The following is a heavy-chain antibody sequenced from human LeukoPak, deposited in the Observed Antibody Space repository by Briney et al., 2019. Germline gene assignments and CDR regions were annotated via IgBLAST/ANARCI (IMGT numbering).Heavy chain of an antibody. V-gene: IGHV4-61*09. D-gene: IGHD3-10*02. CDR2: IYRSGST. Sequence: SETLSLTCTVSGGSISSGSYYWSWIRQPAGKRLEWIGHIYRSGSTNYNPSLKSRVTISVDTSKNQFSLKLSSVTAADTAVYYCARDPMSRWYFDLWGRGTLVTVSS. CDR1: GGSISSGSYY. CDR3: ARDPMSRWYFDL. J-gene: IGHJ2*01.